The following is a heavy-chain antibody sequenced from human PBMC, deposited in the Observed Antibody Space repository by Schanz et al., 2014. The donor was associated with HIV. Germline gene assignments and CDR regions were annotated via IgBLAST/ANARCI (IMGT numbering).Heavy chain of an antibody. CDR3: ARDGGEV. V-gene: IGHV3-21*01. CDR2: ISSSGGYI. J-gene: IGHJ6*02. CDR1: GFTFNNYA. D-gene: IGHD3-16*01. Sequence: EVQLLDSGGGLVQPGGSLRLSCVASGFTFNNYAMTWVRQAPGKGLEWVSSISSSGGYIYYVDSVKGRFTISRDNAKNSLFLQMESLRAEDTAVYYCARDGGEVWGQGTTVTVSS.